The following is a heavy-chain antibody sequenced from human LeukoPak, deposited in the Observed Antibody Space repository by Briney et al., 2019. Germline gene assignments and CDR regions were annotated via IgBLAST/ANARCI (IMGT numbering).Heavy chain of an antibody. Sequence: ASVKVSCKASGYTFTNYGISWVRQAPGLGLEWMGWILPYNGNTNSAQKLQGRITMTTDTSTTTAYMELRSLRSDDTAVYYCARGGVGANRPDYWGQGTLVTVSS. J-gene: IGHJ4*02. CDR1: GYTFTNYG. CDR2: ILPYNGNT. D-gene: IGHD1-26*01. V-gene: IGHV1-18*01. CDR3: ARGGVGANRPDY.